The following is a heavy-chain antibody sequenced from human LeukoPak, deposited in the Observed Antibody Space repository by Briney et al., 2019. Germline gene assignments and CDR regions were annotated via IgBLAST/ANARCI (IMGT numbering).Heavy chain of an antibody. CDR2: IKQDGSEK. CDR3: ASPLGYSGDY. J-gene: IGHJ4*02. D-gene: IGHD1-26*01. V-gene: IGHV3-7*01. CDR1: GFTVSSNY. Sequence: PGGSLRLSCAASGFTVSSNYMSWVRQAPGKGLEWVANIKQDGSEKYYVDSVKGRFTISRDNAKNSLFLQMNSLRAEDTAVYYCASPLGYSGDYWGQGTLVTVSS.